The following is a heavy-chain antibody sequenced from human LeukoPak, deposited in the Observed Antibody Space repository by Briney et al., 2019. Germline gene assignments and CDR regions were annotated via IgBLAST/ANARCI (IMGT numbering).Heavy chain of an antibody. D-gene: IGHD6-13*01. J-gene: IGHJ6*02. Sequence: GGSLRLSCAASGFTFSSYWLSWVRQAPGKGLEWVANIKQDGSEKYYVDSVKGRFTISRDNAKNSLYLQMNSLRAEDTAVYYCARVREYSSSWYYYYGMDVWGQGTTVTVSS. CDR2: IKQDGSEK. CDR3: ARVREYSSSWYYYYGMDV. V-gene: IGHV3-7*03. CDR1: GFTFSSYW.